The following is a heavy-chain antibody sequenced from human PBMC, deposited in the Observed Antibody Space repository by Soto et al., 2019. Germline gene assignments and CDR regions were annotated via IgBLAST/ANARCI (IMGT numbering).Heavy chain of an antibody. D-gene: IGHD2-21*02. CDR3: ARGDAIVVVTDTFYDF. CDR2: IYYSGTT. V-gene: IGHV4-59*08. CDR1: GGSISSYY. Sequence: PSETLSLTCTVSGGSISSYYWSWIRQPPGKGLEWIGYIYYSGTTYYNPSLKSRVTISVDTSKNQFSLKLTSVTAADTAVYYCARGDAIVVVTDTFYDFWGQGTLVTVSS. J-gene: IGHJ4*02.